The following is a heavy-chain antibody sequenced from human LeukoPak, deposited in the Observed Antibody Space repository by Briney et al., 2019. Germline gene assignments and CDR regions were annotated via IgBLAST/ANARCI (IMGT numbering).Heavy chain of an antibody. CDR3: ARGGRYDILTGQLPWYYGMDV. V-gene: IGHV4-4*07. CDR1: GGSISSYY. J-gene: IGHJ6*02. CDR2: IYASGST. Sequence: PSETLSLTCTVSGGSISSYYWSWIRQPAGKGLEWIGRIYASGSTNYNPSLKSRVTMSVDTSKNQFSLKLSSVTAADTAVYYCARGGRYDILTGQLPWYYGMDVWGQGTTVTVSS. D-gene: IGHD3-9*01.